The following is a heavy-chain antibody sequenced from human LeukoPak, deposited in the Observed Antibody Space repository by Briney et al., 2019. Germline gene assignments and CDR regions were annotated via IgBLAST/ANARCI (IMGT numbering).Heavy chain of an antibody. V-gene: IGHV3-23*01. Sequence: GGSLRLSCAASGFTFSSYAMSWVRQAPGKGLEWVSAISGSGGSTYYADSVKGRFTISRDNSKNSLYLQMNSLRAEDTALYYCAKDRRGWFKYYFDSWGQGTLVTVSS. CDR1: GFTFSSYA. CDR2: ISGSGGST. J-gene: IGHJ4*02. CDR3: AKDRRGWFKYYFDS. D-gene: IGHD2-15*01.